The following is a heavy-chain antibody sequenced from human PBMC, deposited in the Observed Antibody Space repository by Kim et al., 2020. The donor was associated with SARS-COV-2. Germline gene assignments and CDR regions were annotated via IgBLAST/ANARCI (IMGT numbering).Heavy chain of an antibody. J-gene: IGHJ5*02. V-gene: IGHV1-18*01. CDR2: ISPYNGNT. CDR3: AAISREGSDSGFRLDP. Sequence: ASVKVSCKAAFGTDGFSWVRQAPGQGLEWMGWISPYNGNTIYAQKFQGRVIMTIDKSTSTAYMEIKSLKSDDTALFYCAAISREGSDSGFRLDPWGQGTLVTVSS. CDR1: FGTDG. D-gene: IGHD2-21*02.